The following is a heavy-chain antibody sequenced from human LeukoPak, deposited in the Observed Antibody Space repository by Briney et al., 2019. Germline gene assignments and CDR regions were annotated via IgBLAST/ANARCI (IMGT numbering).Heavy chain of an antibody. V-gene: IGHV3-64*01. D-gene: IGHD2-2*01. CDR1: GFTFSTYD. CDR2: ISSDGGST. CDR3: ARGHYCGSTSCYAFDY. Sequence: GGSLRLCCAASGFTFSTYDMHWVRQAPGKGLEYVSSISSDGGSTYYAKSVKGRFTISRDISKNTLYLQMGSLRAEDMAVYYCARGHYCGSTSCYAFDYWGQGTLVTVSS. J-gene: IGHJ4*02.